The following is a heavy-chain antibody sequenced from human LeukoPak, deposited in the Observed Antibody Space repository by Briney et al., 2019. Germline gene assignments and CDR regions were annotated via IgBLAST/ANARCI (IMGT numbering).Heavy chain of an antibody. J-gene: IGHJ4*02. V-gene: IGHV1-2*02. D-gene: IGHD3-9*01. CDR3: ARTYDILTGYSYFDY. CDR1: GYTFTGYY. Sequence: GASVKVSCKASGYTFTGYYMHWVRQAPGQGFEWMGWINPNSGGTNYAQKFQGRVTMTRDTSISTAYMELSRLRSDDTAVYYSARTYDILTGYSYFDYWGQGTLVTVSS. CDR2: INPNSGGT.